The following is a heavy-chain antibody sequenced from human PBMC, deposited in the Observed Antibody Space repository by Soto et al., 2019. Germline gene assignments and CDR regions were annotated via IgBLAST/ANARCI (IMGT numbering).Heavy chain of an antibody. Sequence: ESGGGLVQPGRSLRLSCAASGFTFDDYAIHWVRQAPGKGLEWVSGISWDSGKIDYADSVKGRFTMYRDNAKNSLYLQMTGLRREDTALYFCAKDISGYSRSLDYWGQGTLVTVSS. CDR2: ISWDSGKI. CDR3: AKDISGYSRSLDY. J-gene: IGHJ4*02. V-gene: IGHV3-9*01. CDR1: GFTFDDYA. D-gene: IGHD3-9*01.